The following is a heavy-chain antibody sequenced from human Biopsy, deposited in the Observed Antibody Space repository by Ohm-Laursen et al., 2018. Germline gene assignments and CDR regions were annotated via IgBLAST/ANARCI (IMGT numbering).Heavy chain of an antibody. CDR3: ARGSNEYGGLYFPH. D-gene: IGHD4-23*01. J-gene: IGHJ1*01. CDR1: GFTYSNYA. V-gene: IGHV3-23*01. Sequence: SLRLSCAASGFTYSNYAMSWVRQAPGKGLEWVSGISGSGGRTYYAESMKGRFTISRDNSKKTVYLQMKSLRAEDTAVYYCARGSNEYGGLYFPHWGQGTLVTVSS. CDR2: ISGSGGRT.